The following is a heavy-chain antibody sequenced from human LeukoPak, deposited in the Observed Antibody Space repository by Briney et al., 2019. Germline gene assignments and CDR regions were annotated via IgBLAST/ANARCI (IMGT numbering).Heavy chain of an antibody. CDR3: AREDSGRQLVGSMAFDI. J-gene: IGHJ3*02. V-gene: IGHV4-34*01. D-gene: IGHD6-13*01. Sequence: PSETLSLTCAVYGGSFSGYYWSWIRQPPGKGLEWIGEINHSGSTNYNPSLKSRVTISVDTSKNQFSLKLSSVTAADTAVYYCAREDSGRQLVGSMAFDIWGQGTMVTVSS. CDR2: INHSGST. CDR1: GGSFSGYY.